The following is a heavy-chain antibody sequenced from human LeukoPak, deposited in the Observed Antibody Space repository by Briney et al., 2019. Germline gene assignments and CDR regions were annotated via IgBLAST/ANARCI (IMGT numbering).Heavy chain of an antibody. D-gene: IGHD6-6*01. CDR2: IFYTGST. V-gene: IGHV4-59*01. Sequence: SETLSLTCTVSGGSISTYYWSWIRQPPGKGLEWLGYIFYTGSTNYNPSLKSRVTMSIDTSKNQFSLKLSSETAADTAVYYCTRTYSSSSIDYWGQGALVTVSS. CDR1: GGSISTYY. CDR3: TRTYSSSSIDY. J-gene: IGHJ4*02.